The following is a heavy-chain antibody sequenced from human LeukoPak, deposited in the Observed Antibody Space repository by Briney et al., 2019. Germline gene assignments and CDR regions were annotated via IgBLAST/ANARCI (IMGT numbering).Heavy chain of an antibody. Sequence: SVKVSCKTSGGTFNNSAISWVRQAPGQGLEWLGGIMPLFGTAGYAQKFQGRVTITKDGSTRTVYLELTSLTSDDTAVYYCARDVHGDYGSGWFDPWGQGTLVSVSS. CDR3: ARDVHGDYGSGWFDP. J-gene: IGHJ5*02. CDR1: GGTFNNSA. V-gene: IGHV1-69*05. CDR2: IMPLFGTA. D-gene: IGHD4-17*01.